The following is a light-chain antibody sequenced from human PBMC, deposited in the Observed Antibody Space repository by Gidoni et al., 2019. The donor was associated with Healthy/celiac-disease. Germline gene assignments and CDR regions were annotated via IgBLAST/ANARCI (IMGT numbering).Light chain of an antibody. CDR1: QSVSSY. V-gene: IGKV3-11*01. CDR2: DAS. Sequence: EIVLTQSPATLTLSPGERATLSCRASQSVSSYLAWYQQKPGQAPRLLISDASNRATGIPARFSGSGSGTDFTLTISSLEPEDFAVYYCHQRSNWPPTFGGGTKVEIK. CDR3: HQRSNWPPT. J-gene: IGKJ4*01.